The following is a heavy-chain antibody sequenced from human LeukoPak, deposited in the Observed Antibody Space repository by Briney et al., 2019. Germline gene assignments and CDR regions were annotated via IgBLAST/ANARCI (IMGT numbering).Heavy chain of an antibody. D-gene: IGHD3-10*01. J-gene: IGHJ4*02. CDR1: GFTFSSYG. Sequence: GGSLRLSCAASGFTFSSYGMHWVRQAPGKGLEWVAFIRYDGSNKYYADSVKGRFTISRDNSKNTLYLQMNSLRAEDTAVYYCAKDEGRILWFGELFDYWGQGTLVTVSS. CDR2: IRYDGSNK. CDR3: AKDEGRILWFGELFDY. V-gene: IGHV3-30*02.